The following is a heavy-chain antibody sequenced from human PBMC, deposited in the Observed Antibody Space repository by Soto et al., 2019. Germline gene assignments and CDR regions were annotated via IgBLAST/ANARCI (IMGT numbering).Heavy chain of an antibody. V-gene: IGHV3-23*01. D-gene: IGHD2-2*01. CDR3: AKVSRGVVVAAAMY. CDR1: GFTFSSYG. J-gene: IGHJ4*01. Sequence: EVQLLDSGGGLVQPGGSLRLSCAASGFTFSSYGMSWVRQAPGKGLEWVSAVSSSGGTTNYAGSVKGRFTISRDNSKNTLYLHMNSMRAEDTAVYYCAKVSRGVVVAAAMYWGQGTLVTVSS. CDR2: VSSSGGTT.